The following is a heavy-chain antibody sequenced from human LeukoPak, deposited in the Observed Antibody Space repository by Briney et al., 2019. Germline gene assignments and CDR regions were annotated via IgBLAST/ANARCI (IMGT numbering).Heavy chain of an antibody. CDR3: ARGRFRYYDTSGYYPPFDS. CDR2: IIPIFGTT. CDR1: EGTFNSYA. J-gene: IGHJ4*02. D-gene: IGHD3-22*01. V-gene: IGHV1-69*01. Sequence: SVKVSCKASEGTFNSYAISWVRQAPGQELEWMGGIIPIFGTTNYVQKLQGRVTITADESTSAAYMELRSLRSEDTAMYYCARGRFRYYDTSGYYPPFDSWGQGTLVTVSS.